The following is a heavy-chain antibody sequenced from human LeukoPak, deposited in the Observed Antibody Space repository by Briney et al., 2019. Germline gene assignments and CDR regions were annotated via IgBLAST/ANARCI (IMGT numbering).Heavy chain of an antibody. V-gene: IGHV1-18*01. Sequence: ASVKVSCKASGYTFTSYGISWVRQAPGQGLEWMGWISAYNGNTNYAQKLQGRVTMTRDTSTSTVHMELSSLRTEDTAVYFCARVREKYAHLHDAFDIWGQGTMVTVSS. J-gene: IGHJ3*02. D-gene: IGHD2-2*01. CDR2: ISAYNGNT. CDR3: ARVREKYAHLHDAFDI. CDR1: GYTFTSYG.